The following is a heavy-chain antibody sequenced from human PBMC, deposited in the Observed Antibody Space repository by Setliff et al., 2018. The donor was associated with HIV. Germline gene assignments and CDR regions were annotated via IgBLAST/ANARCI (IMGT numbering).Heavy chain of an antibody. D-gene: IGHD3-16*01. V-gene: IGHV1-46*01. J-gene: IGHJ4*02. Sequence: ASVKVSCKASEYTFTIYYIHWVRQALGQGFEWMGIINPRGGITTYSQNFQGRVTMTRDTSTSTIYMELSSLRSEDTAVYYCATTQDGPGGNYFDSWGQGTLVTVSS. CDR1: EYTFTIYY. CDR2: INPRGGIT. CDR3: ATTQDGPGGNYFDS.